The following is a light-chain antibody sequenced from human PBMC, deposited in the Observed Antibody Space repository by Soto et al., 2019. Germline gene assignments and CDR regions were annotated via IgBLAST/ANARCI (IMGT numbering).Light chain of an antibody. J-gene: IGKJ1*01. CDR1: QSVNIN. CDR2: AAS. CDR3: QQYYSTPRT. Sequence: EIVMAQSPGTLSVSPGERATLSCRASQSVNINLAWYQQKPGQAPRLLIYAASTRATGIPGRFSGSGSGTDFTLTISSLQAEDVAVYYCQQYYSTPRTFGHGTKVDIK. V-gene: IGKV3-15*01.